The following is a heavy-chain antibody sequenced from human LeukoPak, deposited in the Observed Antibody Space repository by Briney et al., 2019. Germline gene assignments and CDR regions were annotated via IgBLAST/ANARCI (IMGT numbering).Heavy chain of an antibody. CDR2: IYYSGST. J-gene: IGHJ4*02. D-gene: IGHD3-9*01. V-gene: IGHV4-59*12. CDR1: GGSISSYY. CDR3: AREVSYYDILTGYYTSYYFDY. Sequence: PSETLSLTCTVSGGSISSYYWSWIRQPPGKGLEWIGYIYYSGSTNYNPSLKSRVTMSVDTSKNQFSLKLSSVTAADTAVYYCAREVSYYDILTGYYTSYYFDYWGQGTLVTVSS.